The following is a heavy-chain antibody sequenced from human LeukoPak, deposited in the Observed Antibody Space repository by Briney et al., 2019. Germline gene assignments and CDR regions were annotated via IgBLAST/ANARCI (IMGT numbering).Heavy chain of an antibody. Sequence: GGSLRLSCAASGFTFSSYAMHWVRQAPGKGLEWVAVISYDGSNKYYADSVKGRFTISRDNSKNTLYLQMNSLRAEDTAVYYCARESITIFGVVNYYYYYYMDVWGKGTTVTVSS. V-gene: IGHV3-30*04. D-gene: IGHD3-3*01. CDR3: ARESITIFGVVNYYYYYYMDV. J-gene: IGHJ6*03. CDR1: GFTFSSYA. CDR2: ISYDGSNK.